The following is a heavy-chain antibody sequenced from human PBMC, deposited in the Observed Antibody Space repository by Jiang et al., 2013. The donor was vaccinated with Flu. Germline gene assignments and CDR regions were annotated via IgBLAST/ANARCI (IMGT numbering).Heavy chain of an antibody. CDR2: IIPIFGTA. Sequence: GGTFSSYAISWVRQAPGQGLEWMGGIIPIFGTANYAQKFQGRVTITADKSTSTAYMELSSLRSEDTAVYYCAREGSSGWYDDYWGQGTLVTVSS. J-gene: IGHJ4*02. V-gene: IGHV1-69*06. CDR3: AREGSSGWYDDY. CDR1: GGTFSSYA. D-gene: IGHD6-19*01.